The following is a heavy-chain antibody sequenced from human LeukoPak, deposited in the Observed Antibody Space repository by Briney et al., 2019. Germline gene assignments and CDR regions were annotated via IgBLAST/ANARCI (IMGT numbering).Heavy chain of an antibody. Sequence: GASVKVSCKASRNTFTGHYIHWVRRAPGQGLEWMGWINPYSGDTNYAQKFQGRVTMTRDMSISTVYMDLSRLRSDDSAVYYCARVGWGLPIDYWGQGTLVTVSS. J-gene: IGHJ4*02. CDR1: RNTFTGHY. CDR2: INPYSGDT. V-gene: IGHV1-2*02. CDR3: ARVGWGLPIDY. D-gene: IGHD1-26*01.